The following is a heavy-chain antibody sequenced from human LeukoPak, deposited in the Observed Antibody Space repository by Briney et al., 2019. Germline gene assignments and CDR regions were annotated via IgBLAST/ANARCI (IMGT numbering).Heavy chain of an antibody. D-gene: IGHD2-15*01. Sequence: ASVKVSCKASEYSLSGFFFHWVRQAPGQGLEWMGIINPSGGSTSYAQKFQGRVTMTRDMSTSTVYMELSSLRSEDTAVYYCAREPDCTSGGSCYSIFQHWGQGTLVTVSS. V-gene: IGHV1-46*01. CDR3: AREPDCTSGGSCYSIFQH. CDR1: EYSLSGFF. CDR2: INPSGGST. J-gene: IGHJ1*01.